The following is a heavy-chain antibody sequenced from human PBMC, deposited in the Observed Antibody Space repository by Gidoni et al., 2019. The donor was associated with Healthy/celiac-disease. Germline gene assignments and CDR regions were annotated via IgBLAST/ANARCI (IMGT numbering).Heavy chain of an antibody. Sequence: QVHLVQSGAEAKTPGDSVKVSSKASVYTFTSYGISWVRQDPGQVLEWMGWIRAYNGNTNYAQKLQGRVTMTTDTSTSTAYMELRSLRSDDTAVYYCARMNRWELADYGGQGTLVTVSS. D-gene: IGHD1-26*01. CDR3: ARMNRWELADY. V-gene: IGHV1-18*01. CDR1: VYTFTSYG. J-gene: IGHJ4*02. CDR2: IRAYNGNT.